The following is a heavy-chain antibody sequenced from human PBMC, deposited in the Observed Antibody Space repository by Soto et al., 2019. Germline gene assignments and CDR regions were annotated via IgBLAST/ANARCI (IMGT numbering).Heavy chain of an antibody. CDR1: GFAFSSYG. Sequence: QVQLVESGGGVVQPGRSLRLSCAASGFAFSSYGMQWVRQAPGKGLEWVALVWYDGRNKNYADSVRGRFTISRDNSKKTLCLEMNSLRVEDTAVYYCVRAAGYSGNDYVYYYGMDVWGQGTTVTVSS. V-gene: IGHV3-33*01. CDR2: VWYDGRNK. CDR3: VRAAGYSGNDYVYYYGMDV. J-gene: IGHJ6*02. D-gene: IGHD5-12*01.